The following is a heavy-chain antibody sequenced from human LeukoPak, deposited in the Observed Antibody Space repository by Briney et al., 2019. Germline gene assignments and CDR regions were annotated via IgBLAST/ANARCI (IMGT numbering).Heavy chain of an antibody. J-gene: IGHJ4*02. CDR1: GFIVSHNY. D-gene: IGHD1-26*01. CDR3: ATGGGGWEPFEY. CDR2: IYIDGTT. V-gene: IGHV3-53*01. Sequence: GGSLRLSCAASGFIVSHNYMTWVRQAPGKGLEWISVIYIDGTTYYADSVKGRFTISRDQANNTLYLQMNSLRAEDTAVYYCATGGGGWEPFEYWGQGSLVTVSS.